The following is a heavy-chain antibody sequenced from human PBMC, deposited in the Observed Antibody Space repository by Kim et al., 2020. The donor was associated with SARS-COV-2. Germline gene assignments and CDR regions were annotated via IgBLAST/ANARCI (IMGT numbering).Heavy chain of an antibody. CDR3: ARVKGTTVTSQFDY. V-gene: IGHV1-69*01. Sequence: AQKFRGRVTITADESTSTAYMELSSLRSEDTAVYYCARVKGTTVTSQFDYWGQGTLVTVSS. D-gene: IGHD4-17*01. J-gene: IGHJ4*02.